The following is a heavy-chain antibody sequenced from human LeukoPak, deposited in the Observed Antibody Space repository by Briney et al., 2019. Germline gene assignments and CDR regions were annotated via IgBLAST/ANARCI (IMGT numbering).Heavy chain of an antibody. Sequence: QTGGSLRLSCAASGFTFSSYAMSWVRQAPGKGLEWVSAISGSGGSTYYADSVKGRFTISRDNSKNTLYLQMNSLRAEDTAVYYCARGSTIVLTDAPDAYDMWGQGTVVTVSS. CDR3: ARGSTIVLTDAPDAYDM. D-gene: IGHD2/OR15-2a*01. CDR1: GFTFSSYA. CDR2: ISGSGGST. J-gene: IGHJ3*02. V-gene: IGHV3-23*01.